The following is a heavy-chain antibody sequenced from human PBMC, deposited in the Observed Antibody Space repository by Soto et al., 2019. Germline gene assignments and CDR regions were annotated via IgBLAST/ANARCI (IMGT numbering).Heavy chain of an antibody. Sequence: PGGSLRLSCAASGFTFSSYEMNWVRQAPGKGLEWVSYISSSGSTIYYADSVKGRFTISRDNAKNSLYLQMNSLRAEDTAVYYCARELDSSWLGDYWGQGTLVTVSS. CDR1: GFTFSSYE. D-gene: IGHD6-13*01. J-gene: IGHJ4*02. CDR2: ISSSGSTI. CDR3: ARELDSSWLGDY. V-gene: IGHV3-48*03.